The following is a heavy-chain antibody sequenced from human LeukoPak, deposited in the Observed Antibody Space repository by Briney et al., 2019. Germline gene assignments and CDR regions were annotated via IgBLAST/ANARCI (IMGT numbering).Heavy chain of an antibody. Sequence: GESLKISCQGFGYTFTTYCITWVRQMPGKGLEWMGRIDPSDSHTNYGPSLQGHVTISGDKSISTAYLQWSSLKASDTAMYYCARVGDYGSGAYYTTGFDYWGQGTLVTVSS. CDR3: ARVGDYGSGAYYTTGFDY. V-gene: IGHV5-10-1*01. J-gene: IGHJ4*02. CDR2: IDPSDSHT. D-gene: IGHD3-10*01. CDR1: GYTFTTYC.